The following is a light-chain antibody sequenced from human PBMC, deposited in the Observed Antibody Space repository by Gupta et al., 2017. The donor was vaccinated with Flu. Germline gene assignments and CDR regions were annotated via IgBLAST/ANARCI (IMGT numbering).Light chain of an antibody. Sequence: ITISCTGTSSDVGGHNYVSWYQQHPGKVPKFLIYEVSNRPSGVSDRFSGSKSGNTASLTISGLQAEDEADYYCFSYTTRTTPEFFGTGTMVTVL. J-gene: IGLJ1*01. CDR2: EVS. CDR3: FSYTTRTTPEF. CDR1: SSDVGGHNY. V-gene: IGLV2-14*01.